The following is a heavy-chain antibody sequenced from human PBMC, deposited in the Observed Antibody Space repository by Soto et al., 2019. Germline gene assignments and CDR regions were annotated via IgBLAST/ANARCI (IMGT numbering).Heavy chain of an antibody. D-gene: IGHD3-10*01. V-gene: IGHV6-1*01. CDR1: GDSVSSNSAA. CDR3: AALMVRGYEDV. J-gene: IGHJ6*02. Sequence: SQTLSLTCAISGDSVSSNSAAWNWIRQSQSRGLEWLGRTYYRSKWYNDYAISVKSRITINPDTSKNQFSLQLNSVTPEDTAVYYCAALMVRGYEDVWGQGTTVTVSS. CDR2: TYYRSKWYN.